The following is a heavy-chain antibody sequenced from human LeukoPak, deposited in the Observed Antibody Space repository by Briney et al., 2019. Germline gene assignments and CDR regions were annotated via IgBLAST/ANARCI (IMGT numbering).Heavy chain of an antibody. CDR3: ARVGLPGYGSGSYSRLYYYYYMDV. Sequence: ASVKVSCKASGGTFSSYAISWVRQAPGQGLEWMGGFIPIFGTANYAQKFQGRVTITADESTSTAYMELSSLRSEDTAVYYCARVGLPGYGSGSYSRLYYYYYMDVWGKGTTVTISS. CDR1: GGTFSSYA. CDR2: FIPIFGTA. D-gene: IGHD3-10*01. V-gene: IGHV1-69*13. J-gene: IGHJ6*03.